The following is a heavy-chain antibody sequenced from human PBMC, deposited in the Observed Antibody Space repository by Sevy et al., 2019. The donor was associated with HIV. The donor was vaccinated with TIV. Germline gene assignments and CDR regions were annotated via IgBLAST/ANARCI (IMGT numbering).Heavy chain of an antibody. CDR3: VRQSSYYDKVY. Sequence: SETLSLTCTVSNGSISSSAYYWGWIRQSPGMGLEWIASFSYLGSTYYNPSLKSRLTISADTSKNQFSLKVTSVIAADTAIYFCVRQSSYYDKVYWGQGTLVTVSS. V-gene: IGHV4-39*01. D-gene: IGHD3-16*01. CDR1: NGSISSSAYY. CDR2: FSYLGST. J-gene: IGHJ4*01.